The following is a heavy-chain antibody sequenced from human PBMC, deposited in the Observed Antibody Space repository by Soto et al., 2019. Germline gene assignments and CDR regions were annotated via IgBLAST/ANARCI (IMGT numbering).Heavy chain of an antibody. V-gene: IGHV3-15*07. D-gene: IGHD3-22*01. Sequence: GGSLRLSCAASGFTFSNAWMNWVRQAPGKGLEWVGRIKSKTDGGTTDYAAPVKGRFTISRDDSKNTLYLQMNSLKTEDTAVYYCTTVHEYYYDKYYFDYWGQGTLVTVSS. CDR2: IKSKTDGGTT. CDR3: TTVHEYYYDKYYFDY. J-gene: IGHJ4*02. CDR1: GFTFSNAW.